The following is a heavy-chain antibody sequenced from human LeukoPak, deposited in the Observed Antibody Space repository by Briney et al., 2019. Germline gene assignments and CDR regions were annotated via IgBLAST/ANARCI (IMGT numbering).Heavy chain of an antibody. CDR1: GYSISSGYY. D-gene: IGHD4-23*01. V-gene: IGHV4-38-2*02. CDR2: IDHSGST. J-gene: IGHJ4*02. CDR3: ARGLRWNDY. Sequence: SSETLSLTCTVSGYSISSGYYWGWIRQPPGKGLEWTGSIDHSGSTYYNPSLKSRITISVDTSKNQFSLNLLSVTSADTAVYYCARGLRWNDYWGQGTLVTVSS.